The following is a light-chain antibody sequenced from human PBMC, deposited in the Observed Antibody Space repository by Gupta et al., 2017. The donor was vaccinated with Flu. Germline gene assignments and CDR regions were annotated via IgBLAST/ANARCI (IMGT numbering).Light chain of an antibody. CDR1: QSISSY. CDR2: AAS. CDR3: QQSYRTPEIT. Sequence: DIQMTQSPSSLSASVGDRVTITCRASQSISSYLNWYQQKPGKAPKLLIYAASSLQSGVPSRFSGIGSGTDFTLTISSLQPEDFATYYCQQSYRTPEITFGQGTRLEIK. J-gene: IGKJ5*01. V-gene: IGKV1-39*01.